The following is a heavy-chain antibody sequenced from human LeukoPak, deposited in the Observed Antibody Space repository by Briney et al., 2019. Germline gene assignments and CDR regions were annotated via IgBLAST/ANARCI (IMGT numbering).Heavy chain of an antibody. CDR3: ARLHGDAYGAYWYFDL. CDR2: IYPGDSDT. J-gene: IGHJ2*01. CDR1: GYSFTSYW. D-gene: IGHD4-17*01. V-gene: IGHV5-51*01. Sequence: GESLKISCKGSGYSFTSYWIGWVRQMPGKGLEWMGIIYPGDSDTRYSPSFQGQVTISADKSISTAYLQWSSLKASDTAMYYCARLHGDAYGAYWYFDLWGRGTLVTVSS.